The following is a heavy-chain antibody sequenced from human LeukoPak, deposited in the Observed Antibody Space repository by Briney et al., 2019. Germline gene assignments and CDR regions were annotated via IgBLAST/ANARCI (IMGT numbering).Heavy chain of an antibody. Sequence: PSETLSLTCTVSGGSISSYYWSWIPQTPGKGLEWIGSSHYSGNTYHNPSLESRVTISVDSSKIQLSLKLSSVTAADTAVYYCARLYDSSAFYPFDYWGQGTLVTVSS. CDR1: GGSISSYY. D-gene: IGHD3-22*01. V-gene: IGHV4-59*05. CDR2: SHYSGNT. CDR3: ARLYDSSAFYPFDY. J-gene: IGHJ4*02.